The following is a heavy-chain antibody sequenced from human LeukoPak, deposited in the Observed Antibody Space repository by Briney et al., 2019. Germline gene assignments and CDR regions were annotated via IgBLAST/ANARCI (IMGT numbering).Heavy chain of an antibody. Sequence: PSETLSLTCAVYGGSFSGYYWSWIRQPPGKGLERIGEINHSGSTNYNPSLKSRVTISVDTSKNQFSLKLSSVTAADTAVYYCARLVSGYWGQGTLVTVSS. CDR3: ARLVSGY. D-gene: IGHD2-2*01. CDR1: GGSFSGYY. CDR2: INHSGST. V-gene: IGHV4-34*01. J-gene: IGHJ4*02.